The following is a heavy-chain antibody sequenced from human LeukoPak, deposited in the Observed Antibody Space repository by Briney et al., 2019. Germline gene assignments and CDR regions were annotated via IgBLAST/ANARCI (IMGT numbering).Heavy chain of an antibody. J-gene: IGHJ3*01. V-gene: IGHV3-30*04. Sequence: PGGSLRLSCAASGFTFSTYPFHWVRQAPGKGLEWVAVISPDRTYTYYADALKGRFTISRDNSENTLSLQMNSLRGDDTAVYYCANLYSGSPSDAFDVWGQGTMVTVSS. CDR1: GFTFSTYP. CDR2: ISPDRTYT. D-gene: IGHD1-26*01. CDR3: ANLYSGSPSDAFDV.